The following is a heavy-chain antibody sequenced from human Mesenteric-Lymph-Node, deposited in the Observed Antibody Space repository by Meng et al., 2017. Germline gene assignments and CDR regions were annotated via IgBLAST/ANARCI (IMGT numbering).Heavy chain of an antibody. D-gene: IGHD5-18*01. Sequence: GESLKISCAASGFTVSSNYMSWVRQAPGKGLEWVSVIYSGGSTYYADSVKGRFTISRHNSKNTLYLQMNSLRAEDTAVYYCARGGYSYGYGFDYWGQGTLVTVSS. V-gene: IGHV3-53*04. CDR2: IYSGGST. CDR1: GFTVSSNY. J-gene: IGHJ4*02. CDR3: ARGGYSYGYGFDY.